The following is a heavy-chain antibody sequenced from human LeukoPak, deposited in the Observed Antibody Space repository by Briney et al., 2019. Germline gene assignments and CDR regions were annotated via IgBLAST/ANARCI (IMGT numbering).Heavy chain of an antibody. CDR1: GGTFSSYA. V-gene: IGHV1-69*04. Sequence: SAKVSCKASGGTFSSYAISWVRQAPGQGLEWMGRITPIFGIANYAQKFQGRVTITADKSTSTAYMELSSLRSEDTAVYYCARDLAKDYYDSSGYPPDYWGQGTLVTVSS. CDR2: ITPIFGIA. CDR3: ARDLAKDYYDSSGYPPDY. J-gene: IGHJ4*02. D-gene: IGHD3-22*01.